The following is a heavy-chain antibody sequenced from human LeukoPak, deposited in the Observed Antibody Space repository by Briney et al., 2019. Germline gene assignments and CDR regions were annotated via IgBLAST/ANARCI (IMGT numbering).Heavy chain of an antibody. Sequence: SGPTLLHPPPTLTPTVPFSGVALGTREGGVCCSRQPPGKALAWLAVSYWNDDKRDSHSLKSSLTINKDNSKNQVVLTMTNMDPVDTATYYCARGYCSSTSCYTFDIWGQGTVVTVSS. D-gene: IGHD2-2*02. CDR1: GVALGTREGG. V-gene: IGHV2-5*01. CDR2: SYWNDDK. CDR3: ARGYCSSTSCYTFDI. J-gene: IGHJ3*02.